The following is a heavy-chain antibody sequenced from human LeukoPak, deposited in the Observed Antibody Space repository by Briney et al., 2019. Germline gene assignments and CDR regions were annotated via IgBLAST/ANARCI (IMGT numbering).Heavy chain of an antibody. D-gene: IGHD3-22*01. J-gene: IGHJ6*02. CDR2: IYTSGST. Sequence: PSETPSLTCTVSGGSISSYYWSWIRQPAGKGLEWIGRIYTSGSTNYNPSLKSRVTMSVDTSKSQFSLKLSSVTAADTAVYYCARDDSSGYPYGMDVWGQGTTVTVSS. CDR3: ARDDSSGYPYGMDV. CDR1: GGSISSYY. V-gene: IGHV4-4*07.